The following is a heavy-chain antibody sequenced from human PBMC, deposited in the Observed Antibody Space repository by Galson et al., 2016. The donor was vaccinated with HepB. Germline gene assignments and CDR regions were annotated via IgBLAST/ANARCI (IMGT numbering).Heavy chain of an antibody. CDR1: GYTLTDYY. CDR3: ARVFTMVRGVTNTFYYYEMDV. V-gene: IGHV1-2*06. Sequence: SVKVSCKASGYTLTDYYIHWVRQAPGQGLEWMGRINPNSGGTNYAQKFQGRVTMTRDTSISTAYMELSGLKSDDTAVYYCARVFTMVRGVTNTFYYYEMDVWGQGTTVTVSS. D-gene: IGHD3-10*01. J-gene: IGHJ6*02. CDR2: INPNSGGT.